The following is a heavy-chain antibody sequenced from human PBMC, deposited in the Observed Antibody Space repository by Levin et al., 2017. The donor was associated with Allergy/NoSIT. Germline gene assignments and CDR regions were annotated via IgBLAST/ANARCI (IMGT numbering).Heavy chain of an antibody. Sequence: LSLPCAASGFTFSSSGMHWVRQAPGKGLEWVAVISSDGRKKFYADSVKGRFTISRDNSKNTLDLQMKSLRAEDTAVYYCAKDVYGSGWYPLGNDAFEMWGQGTKVSVSS. CDR2: ISSDGRKK. J-gene: IGHJ3*02. V-gene: IGHV3-30*18. CDR3: AKDVYGSGWYPLGNDAFEM. CDR1: GFTFSSSG. D-gene: IGHD6-19*01.